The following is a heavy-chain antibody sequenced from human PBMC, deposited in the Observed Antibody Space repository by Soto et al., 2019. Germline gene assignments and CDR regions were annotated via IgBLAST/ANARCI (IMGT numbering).Heavy chain of an antibody. CDR2: TYYRSKWYN. D-gene: IGHD2-2*01. V-gene: IGHV6-1*01. CDR3: ASSPIYCSSTSCYNYYYMDV. Sequence: SQTLSLTCAISGDSVSSNSAAWNWIRQSPSRGLEWLGRTYYRSKWYNDYAVSVKSRITINPDTSKNQFSLQLNSVTPEDTAVYYCASSPIYCSSTSCYNYYYMDVWGKGTTVTVSS. J-gene: IGHJ6*03. CDR1: GDSVSSNSAA.